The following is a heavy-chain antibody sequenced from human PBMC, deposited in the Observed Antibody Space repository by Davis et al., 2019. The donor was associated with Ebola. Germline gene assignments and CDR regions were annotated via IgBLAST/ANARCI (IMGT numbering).Heavy chain of an antibody. Sequence: SETLSLTCAVYGGSFSGYYWSWIRQPPGKGLEWIGEINHSGSTNYNPSLKSRVTISVDKSKNQFSLKLSSVTAADTAVYYCARSYNYYYGMDVWGQGTTVTVSS. CDR2: INHSGST. CDR1: GGSFSGYY. J-gene: IGHJ6*02. D-gene: IGHD2-2*02. V-gene: IGHV4-34*01. CDR3: ARSYNYYYGMDV.